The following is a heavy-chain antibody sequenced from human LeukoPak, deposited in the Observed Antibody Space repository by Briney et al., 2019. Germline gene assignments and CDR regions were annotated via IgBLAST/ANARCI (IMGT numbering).Heavy chain of an antibody. CDR3: TREDY. Sequence: ASVKVSCKASGYAFSGYYLHWVRLAPGQGLEWMGWINPNSGGTNYAQKFQGRVTMTRDTSITTAYMELSSLRSDDTAVYYCTREDYWGQGTLVTVSS. CDR2: INPNSGGT. V-gene: IGHV1-2*02. CDR1: GYAFSGYY. J-gene: IGHJ4*02.